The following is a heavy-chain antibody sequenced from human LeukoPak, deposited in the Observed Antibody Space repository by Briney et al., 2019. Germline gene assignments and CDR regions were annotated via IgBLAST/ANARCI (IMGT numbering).Heavy chain of an antibody. V-gene: IGHV3-7*01. Sequence: GGSLRLSCVASGFTFSGYWMSWVRQAPGKGLEWVANIKQDGSEIYYVDSVKGRFTISRDNAKNSLHLQMNSLRAEDTAVYYCARLLWTTGTTGLDYWGQGTLVTVSS. D-gene: IGHD4-17*01. CDR2: IKQDGSEI. CDR3: ARLLWTTGTTGLDY. CDR1: GFTFSGYW. J-gene: IGHJ4*02.